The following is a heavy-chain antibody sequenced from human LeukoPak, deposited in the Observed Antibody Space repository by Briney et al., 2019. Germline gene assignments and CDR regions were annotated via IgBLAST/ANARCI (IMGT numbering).Heavy chain of an antibody. CDR3: ARSITIFGVADNWFDP. V-gene: IGHV1-2*02. D-gene: IGHD3-3*01. Sequence: GSVKVSCKASGYTFTGYYMHRVRQAPGQGLEGMGWIKLNSGGTNYAQKFQGRVTMTRDTSISTAYMELSRLRSDDTAVYYCARSITIFGVADNWFDPWGQGTLVTVSS. J-gene: IGHJ5*02. CDR2: IKLNSGGT. CDR1: GYTFTGYY.